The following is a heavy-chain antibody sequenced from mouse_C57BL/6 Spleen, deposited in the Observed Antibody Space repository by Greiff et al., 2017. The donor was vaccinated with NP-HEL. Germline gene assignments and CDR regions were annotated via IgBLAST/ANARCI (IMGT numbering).Heavy chain of an antibody. J-gene: IGHJ1*03. CDR1: GYTFTSYW. Sequence: QVQLQQPGTELVKPGASVKLSCKATGYTFTSYWMHWVKQRPGQGLEWIGNINPSNGGTNYNEKFKSKATLTVDKSSSTAYMQLSSLTSEDSAVYDCAREYYGSPHWYFDVWGTGTTVTVSS. D-gene: IGHD1-1*01. V-gene: IGHV1-53*01. CDR3: AREYYGSPHWYFDV. CDR2: INPSNGGT.